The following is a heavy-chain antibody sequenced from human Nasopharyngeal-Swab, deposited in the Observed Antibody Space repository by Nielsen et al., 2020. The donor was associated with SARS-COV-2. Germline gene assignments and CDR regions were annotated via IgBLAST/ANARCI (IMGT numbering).Heavy chain of an antibody. J-gene: IGHJ3*02. V-gene: IGHV1-2*04. CDR3: ARVRYYYDSHGAFDI. CDR2: INPNSGGT. Sequence: ASVKVSCKASGYTFTGYYMHWGRQAPGQGLEWMGWINPNSGGTNYAQKFQGWVTMTRDTSISTAYMELSRLRSDDTAVYYCARVRYYYDSHGAFDIWGQGTMVTVSS. D-gene: IGHD3-22*01. CDR1: GYTFTGYY.